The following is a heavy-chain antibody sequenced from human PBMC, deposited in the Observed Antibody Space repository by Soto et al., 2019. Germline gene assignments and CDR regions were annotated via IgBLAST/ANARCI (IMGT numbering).Heavy chain of an antibody. CDR2: ISGSGGST. Sequence: GGSLRLSCAASGFTFSSYAMSWVRQAPGKGLEWVSAISGSGGSTYYADSVKGRFTISRDNAKNTLYLQMNSLRAEDTAVYYCARADGDDILTGYFLDYWGQGTLVTVSS. V-gene: IGHV3-23*01. D-gene: IGHD3-9*01. J-gene: IGHJ4*02. CDR1: GFTFSSYA. CDR3: ARADGDDILTGYFLDY.